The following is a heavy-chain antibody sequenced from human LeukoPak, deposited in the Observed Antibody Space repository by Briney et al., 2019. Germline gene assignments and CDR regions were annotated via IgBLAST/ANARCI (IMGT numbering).Heavy chain of an antibody. V-gene: IGHV4-31*03. Sequence: SETLSLTCTVSGGSISSGGYYWSWIRQHPGKGLEWIGYIYYSGSTYYNPSLKCRVTISVDTSKNQFSLKLSSVTAADTAVYYCARGSGIAAAAPLDYYYGMDVWGQGTTVTVSS. J-gene: IGHJ6*02. CDR1: GGSISSGGYY. D-gene: IGHD6-13*01. CDR2: IYYSGST. CDR3: ARGSGIAAAAPLDYYYGMDV.